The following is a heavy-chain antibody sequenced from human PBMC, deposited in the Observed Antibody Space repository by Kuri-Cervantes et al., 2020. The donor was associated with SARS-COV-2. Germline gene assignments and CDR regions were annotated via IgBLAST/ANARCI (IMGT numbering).Heavy chain of an antibody. CDR1: GFTFSSYA. Sequence: GESLKISCAASGFTFSSYAVHWVRQAPGKGLEWVAVVWYDGSNKYYADSVKGRFTISRDNSKNTLYLQMNSLRAEDTAVYYCARLVWYFDEMDVWGKGTTVTVSS. V-gene: IGHV3-33*08. J-gene: IGHJ6*04. CDR2: VWYDGSNK. CDR3: ARLVWYFDEMDV. D-gene: IGHD3-9*01.